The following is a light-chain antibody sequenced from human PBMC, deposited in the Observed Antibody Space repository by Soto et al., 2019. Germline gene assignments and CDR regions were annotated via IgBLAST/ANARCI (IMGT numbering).Light chain of an antibody. J-gene: IGKJ5*01. CDR2: AAS. CDR1: QSVSSN. V-gene: IGKV3-20*01. Sequence: EIVMTQSPATLSVSPGESATLSCRASQSVSSNLAWYQQKPGQAPRLLIFAASSRASGIPDRFSASGSETDFTLTISRLEPEDFAVYYCQHHGSSPITFGQGTRLEI. CDR3: QHHGSSPIT.